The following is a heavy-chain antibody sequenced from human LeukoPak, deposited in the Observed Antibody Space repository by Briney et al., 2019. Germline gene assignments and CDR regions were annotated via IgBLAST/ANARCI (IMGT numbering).Heavy chain of an antibody. CDR1: GFTFSSYA. Sequence: GGSLRLSCAASGFTFSSYAMSWVRQAPGKGLEWVSAISGSGGSTYYADSVKGRFTISRDNSKNTLYLQMDSLRAEDTAVYYCAKRPDYYDSSGYIDYWGQGTLVTVSS. J-gene: IGHJ4*02. V-gene: IGHV3-23*01. CDR3: AKRPDYYDSSGYIDY. CDR2: ISGSGGST. D-gene: IGHD3-22*01.